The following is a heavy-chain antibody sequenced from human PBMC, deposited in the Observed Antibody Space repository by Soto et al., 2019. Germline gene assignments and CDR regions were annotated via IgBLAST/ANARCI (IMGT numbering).Heavy chain of an antibody. J-gene: IGHJ4*02. CDR3: ARSPHRYDALTAPGY. D-gene: IGHD3-9*01. CDR2: VSGSGGGT. CDR1: GFTFGNYA. V-gene: IGHV3-23*01. Sequence: EVRLLESGGGIVQPGGSLRLSCAASGFTFGNYAMTWVRQAPGKGLECVSRVSGSGGGTYYADSVKGRFTISRDNSDKELYLHLNSLRVEDTAIYHCARSPHRYDALTAPGYWRQGALVTVSS.